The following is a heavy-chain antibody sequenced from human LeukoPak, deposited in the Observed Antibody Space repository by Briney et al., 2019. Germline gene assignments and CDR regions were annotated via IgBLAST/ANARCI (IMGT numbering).Heavy chain of an antibody. CDR2: ISSSSTYI. D-gene: IGHD2-2*01. CDR3: AKDVHTVVVPAATQFDF. Sequence: AGGSLRLSCAASGFTFSSYSMNWVRQAPGKGLEWVSSISSSSTYIYYADSVKGRFTISRDNSKNYMYLEMKSLKNEDTALYYCAKDVHTVVVPAATQFDFWGQGTLVTVSS. CDR1: GFTFSSYS. J-gene: IGHJ4*02. V-gene: IGHV3-21*04.